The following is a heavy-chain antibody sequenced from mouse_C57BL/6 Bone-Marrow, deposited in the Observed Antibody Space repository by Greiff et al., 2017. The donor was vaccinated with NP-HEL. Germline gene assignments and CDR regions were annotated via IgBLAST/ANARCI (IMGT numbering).Heavy chain of an antibody. D-gene: IGHD2-4*01. J-gene: IGHJ3*01. CDR3: ARSYDYGVFAY. CDR2: IYPGGGYT. V-gene: IGHV1-63*01. CDR1: GYTFTNYW. Sequence: QVQLQQSGAELVRPGTSVKMSCKASGYTFTNYWIGWAPQRPGHGLEWIGDIYPGGGYTNYNEKFKGKATLTADKSSSTAYMQFSSLTSEDSAIYYCARSYDYGVFAYWGQGTLVTVSA.